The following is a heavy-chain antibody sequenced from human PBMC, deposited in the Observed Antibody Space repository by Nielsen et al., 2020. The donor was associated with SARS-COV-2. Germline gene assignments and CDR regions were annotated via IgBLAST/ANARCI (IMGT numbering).Heavy chain of an antibody. Sequence: GGSLRLSCAASGFTFDDYAMHWVRQAPGKGLEWVSGISWNSGSIGYADSVKGRFTISRDNAKNSLYLQMNSLRAEDTAVYYCAKTAYFYYYYGMDVWGQGTTVTVSS. J-gene: IGHJ6*02. CDR3: AKTAYFYYYYGMDV. CDR1: GFTFDDYA. V-gene: IGHV3-9*01. CDR2: ISWNSGSI.